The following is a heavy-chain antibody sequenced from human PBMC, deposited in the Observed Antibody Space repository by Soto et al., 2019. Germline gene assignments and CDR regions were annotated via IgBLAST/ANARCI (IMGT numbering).Heavy chain of an antibody. J-gene: IGHJ4*02. CDR2: ISGSGGST. D-gene: IGHD6-19*01. V-gene: IGHV3-23*01. Sequence: EVQLLESGGILVHPGGSLRLSCAASGFTFSSYAMSWVRQAPGKGLEWVSAISGSGGSTYYADSVKGRFTISRDNSKNTLYLQMNSPRAEDTAVYYCAKDYRRASEQIQWLVGYYFDYWGQGTLVTDSS. CDR1: GFTFSSYA. CDR3: AKDYRRASEQIQWLVGYYFDY.